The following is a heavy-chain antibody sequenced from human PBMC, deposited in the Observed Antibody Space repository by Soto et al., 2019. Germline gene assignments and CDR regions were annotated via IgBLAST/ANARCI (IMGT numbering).Heavy chain of an antibody. V-gene: IGHV4-59*01. CDR2: INYSGST. CDR1: AGSISTYY. J-gene: IGHJ6*02. CDR3: ARARYQLLHPYYYGMDV. Sequence: SETLSLTCTVSAGSISTYYWSWIRQAPGKGPEWIGYINYSGSTKSNPSLKSRVTISVDTSRNQVSLKLSSVTAADSAVYFCARARYQLLHPYYYGMDVWGQGTTVTVSS. D-gene: IGHD2-2*01.